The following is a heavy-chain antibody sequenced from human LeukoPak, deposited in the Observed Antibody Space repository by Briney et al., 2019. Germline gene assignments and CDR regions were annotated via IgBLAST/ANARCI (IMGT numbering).Heavy chain of an antibody. V-gene: IGHV3-21*01. CDR3: ARSISADGAFDI. CDR2: ISSSGSYI. J-gene: IGHJ3*02. Sequence: PGGSLRLSCAASGFTFTSYTMNWVRQAPGKGLEWGSDISSSGSYIDCADSVKGRFTISRDNAKNSLFLQMNSLRAEDTAVYYCARSISADGAFDIWGQGTMVTVSS. CDR1: GFTFTSYT.